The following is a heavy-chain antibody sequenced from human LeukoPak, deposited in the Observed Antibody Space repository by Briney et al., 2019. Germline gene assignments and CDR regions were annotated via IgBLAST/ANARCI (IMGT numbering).Heavy chain of an antibody. CDR3: VKDGTWIQLWFVY. CDR2: INPRGDIT. D-gene: IGHD5-18*01. CDR1: GFTFSSFA. J-gene: IGHJ4*02. V-gene: IGHV3-23*01. Sequence: GGSLRLSCAASGFTFSSFAMSWVRQAPGQGLEWVSSINPRGDITYYADSVKGRFTVSRDNSRNTLDLQMNSLRAEDTAVYYCVKDGTWIQLWFVYWGQGTLVTVSS.